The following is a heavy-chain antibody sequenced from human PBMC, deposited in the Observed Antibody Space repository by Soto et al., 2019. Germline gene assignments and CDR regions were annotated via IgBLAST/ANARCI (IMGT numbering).Heavy chain of an antibody. V-gene: IGHV3-30*04. D-gene: IGHD2-15*01. J-gene: IGHJ4*02. CDR1: GFTFTTYD. Sequence: GGSLRLSCAASGFTFTTYDINWFRQAPGKGLEWVAVISNDGRGKYYADSVKGRFTISRDNSKNTLYLQMNSLRSDDTAVYYCARDQCFGGGRSCYYFDFWGQGTLVTVSS. CDR3: ARDQCFGGGRSCYYFDF. CDR2: ISNDGRGK.